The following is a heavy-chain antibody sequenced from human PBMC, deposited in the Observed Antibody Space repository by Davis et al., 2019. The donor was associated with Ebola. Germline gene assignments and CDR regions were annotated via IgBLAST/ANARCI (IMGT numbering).Heavy chain of an antibody. CDR3: ARAKTGGFDY. Sequence: SQTLSLTCAISGDSVSSNSASWNWIRQSPSRGLEWLGRTYYRSKWYNEYSVSLKSRVNINSDTSKNQFSLQLNSVTPEDTSMYYCARAKTGGFDYWGQGTLVTVSS. CDR1: GDSVSSNSAS. V-gene: IGHV6-1*01. D-gene: IGHD7-27*01. J-gene: IGHJ4*02. CDR2: TYYRSKWYN.